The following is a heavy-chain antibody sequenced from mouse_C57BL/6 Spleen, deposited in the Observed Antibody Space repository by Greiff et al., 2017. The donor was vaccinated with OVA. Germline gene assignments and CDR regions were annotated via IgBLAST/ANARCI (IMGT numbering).Heavy chain of an antibody. V-gene: IGHV1-80*01. CDR3: ERFDYYAMDY. J-gene: IGHJ4*01. CDR1: GYAFSSYW. Sequence: VQLQQSGAELVKPGASVKISCKASGYAFSSYWMNWVKQRPGKGLEWIGQIYPGDGDTNYNGKFKGKATLTADKSSSTAYMQLSSLASEDSAVYFCERFDYYAMDYWGQGTSVTVSS. CDR2: IYPGDGDT.